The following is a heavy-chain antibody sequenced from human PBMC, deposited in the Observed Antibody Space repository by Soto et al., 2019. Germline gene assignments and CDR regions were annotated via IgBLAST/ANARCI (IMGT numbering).Heavy chain of an antibody. Sequence: PGESLKISCKGSGDSFNNYWISWMRQMPGKGLEWMGRIDPSDSYRTYNPAFQGHVTISVDKSISTAYVQWTRLEASDSAIYYCARHLMRPTNYAMDVCGQGTTVTVS. CDR1: GDSFNNYW. CDR3: ARHLMRPTNYAMDV. CDR2: IDPSDSYR. V-gene: IGHV5-10-1*01. J-gene: IGHJ6*02. D-gene: IGHD6-25*01.